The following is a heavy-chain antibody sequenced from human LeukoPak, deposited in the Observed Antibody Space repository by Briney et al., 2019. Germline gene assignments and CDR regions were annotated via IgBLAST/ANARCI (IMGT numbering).Heavy chain of an antibody. CDR2: INHSGST. Sequence: PSETLSLTCAVYGGSFSGYYWSWIRQPPGKGLEWIGEINHSGSTNYNPSLKSRVTISVDTSKNQFSLKLSSVTAADTAVYYCARPEASWPLWGQGTLVTVSS. V-gene: IGHV4-34*01. CDR3: ARPEASWPL. CDR1: GGSFSGYY. J-gene: IGHJ4*02.